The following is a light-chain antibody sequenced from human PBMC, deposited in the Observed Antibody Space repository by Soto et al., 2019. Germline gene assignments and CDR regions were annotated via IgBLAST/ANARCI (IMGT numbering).Light chain of an antibody. CDR3: QKHNSAPFT. V-gene: IGKV1-27*01. Sequence: DIQMTQSPSSLSASVGDRVTITCLASQGISNYLAWYQQKPGKVPKLLIYAASTLQLGIPSRFSGSGSGTDFTLTISSLQPEDVATYYCQKHNSAPFTFGPGTKVDIK. J-gene: IGKJ3*01. CDR2: AAS. CDR1: QGISNY.